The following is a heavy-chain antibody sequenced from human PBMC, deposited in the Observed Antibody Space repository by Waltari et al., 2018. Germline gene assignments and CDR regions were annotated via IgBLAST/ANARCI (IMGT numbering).Heavy chain of an antibody. D-gene: IGHD4-4*01. J-gene: IGHJ5*02. CDR2: INWDGSST. V-gene: IGHV3-20*04. CDR1: GFPFDHYA. CDR3: ARVNSNYVNWFDP. Sequence: EEQLVESGGGVVRPGGSLRLSCAASGFPFDHYAMAWVRQAPGKVLEWVSGINWDGSSTGYADSVKGRFTISRDNAKNSLHLHVNSLTAEDTAFYYCARVNSNYVNWFDPWGQGTLVIVSS.